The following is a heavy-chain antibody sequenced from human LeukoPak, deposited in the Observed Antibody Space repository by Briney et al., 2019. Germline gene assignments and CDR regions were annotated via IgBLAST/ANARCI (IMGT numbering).Heavy chain of an antibody. V-gene: IGHV3-48*04. Sequence: PGGSLRLSCAASGFTFSSYTMKWVRQAPEKGLEWVSYISSTGSTIYYADSVKGRFTISRDNAKESLYLEMNSLRVEDTAVYYCVRDGGFPGTTGTYEIWGQGTMVSVSP. CDR1: GFTFSSYT. CDR3: VRDGGFPGTTGTYEI. D-gene: IGHD1-7*01. CDR2: ISSTGSTI. J-gene: IGHJ3*02.